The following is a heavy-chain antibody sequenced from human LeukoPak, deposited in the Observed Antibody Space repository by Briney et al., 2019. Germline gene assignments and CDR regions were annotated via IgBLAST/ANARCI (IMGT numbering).Heavy chain of an antibody. D-gene: IGHD3-10*01. CDR1: GGSISSSSYY. CDR3: ARWHGSGYYYYGMDV. V-gene: IGHV4-39*07. J-gene: IGHJ6*02. Sequence: SETLSLTCTVSGGSISSSSYYWGWIRQPPGKGLEWIGEINHSGSTNYNPSLKSRVTISVDTSKNQFSLKLSSVTAADTAVYYCARWHGSGYYYYGMDVWGQGTTVTVSS. CDR2: INHSGST.